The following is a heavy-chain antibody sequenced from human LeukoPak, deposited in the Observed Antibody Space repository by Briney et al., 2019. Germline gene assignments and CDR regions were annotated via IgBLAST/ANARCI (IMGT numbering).Heavy chain of an antibody. CDR1: GFTFDDYA. J-gene: IGHJ3*02. CDR3: AKDMGSKVGAFDI. Sequence: PGRSLRLSCAASGFTFDDYAMHWVRQAPGKGLEWVSGISWNSGSIGYADSVKGRFTISRDNAKNSLYLQMNSLRAEDMALYYCAKDMGSKVGAFDIWGQGTMVTVSS. V-gene: IGHV3-9*03. CDR2: ISWNSGSI. D-gene: IGHD2-2*01.